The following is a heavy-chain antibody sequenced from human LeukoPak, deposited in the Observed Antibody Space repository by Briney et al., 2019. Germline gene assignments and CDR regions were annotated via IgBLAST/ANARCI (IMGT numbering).Heavy chain of an antibody. CDR3: AKGPQWLVPLSDAFDI. Sequence: GGSLRLSCAASGFTFSSYGMHWVRQAPGKGLEWVAFIRYDGSNKYYADSVKGRFTISRDNSKNTLYLQMNSLRAEDTAVYYCAKGPQWLVPLSDAFDIWGQGTMVTVSS. V-gene: IGHV3-30*02. CDR1: GFTFSSYG. J-gene: IGHJ3*02. CDR2: IRYDGSNK. D-gene: IGHD6-19*01.